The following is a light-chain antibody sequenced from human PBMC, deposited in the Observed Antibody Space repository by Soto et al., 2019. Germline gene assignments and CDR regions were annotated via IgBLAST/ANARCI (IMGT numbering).Light chain of an antibody. J-gene: IGKJ1*01. CDR3: QQSYNSPHT. CDR1: QTIMTY. Sequence: DILMTQSPSSLSASVGDEVTITCRASQTIMTYFNWYQLKPGKPPRLLIYAASSLKSGLPSSISGSGSGTDFPLTTSRQQPEDFASYSRQQSYNSPHTFGQGTKVEIK. CDR2: AAS. V-gene: IGKV1-39*01.